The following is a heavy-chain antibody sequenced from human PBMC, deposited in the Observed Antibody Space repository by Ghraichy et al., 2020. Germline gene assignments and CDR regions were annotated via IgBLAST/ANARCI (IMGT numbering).Heavy chain of an antibody. CDR3: ARSMVRYFDWLLQPTYYYGMDV. V-gene: IGHV4-31*03. CDR2: IYYSGST. J-gene: IGHJ6*02. D-gene: IGHD3-9*01. CDR1: GGSISSGGYY. Sequence: SQTLSLTCTVSGGSISSGGYYWSWIRQHPGKGQEWIGYIYYSGSTYYNPSLKSRVTISVDTSKNQFSLKLSSVTAADTAVYYCARSMVRYFDWLLQPTYYYGMDVWGQGTTVTVSS.